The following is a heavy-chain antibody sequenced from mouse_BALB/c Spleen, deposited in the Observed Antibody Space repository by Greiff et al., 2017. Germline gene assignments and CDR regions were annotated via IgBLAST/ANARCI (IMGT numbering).Heavy chain of an antibody. CDR2: IYPGSGST. J-gene: IGHJ4*01. V-gene: IGHV1S22*01. CDR3: VSGRYHAMDY. Sequence: LQQPGSELVRPGASVKLSCKASGYTFTSYWMHWVKQRHGQGLEWIGNIYPGSGSTNYDEKFKSKGTLTVDTSSSTAYMHLSSLTSEDSAVYYCVSGRYHAMDYWGQGTSVTVSS. D-gene: IGHD3-1*01. CDR1: GYTFTSYW.